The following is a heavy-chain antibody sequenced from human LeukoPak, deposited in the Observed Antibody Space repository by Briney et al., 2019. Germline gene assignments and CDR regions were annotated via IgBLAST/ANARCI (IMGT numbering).Heavy chain of an antibody. CDR3: ARGGNIVVVVAATGPDY. CDR1: GYTFTGYY. CDR2: INPSGGST. V-gene: IGHV1-46*01. D-gene: IGHD2-15*01. Sequence: ASVTVSCKASGYTFTGYYMHWVRQAPGQGLEWMGIINPSGGSTSYAQKFQGRVTMTRDTSTSTVYMELSSLRSEDTAVYYCARGGNIVVVVAATGPDYWGQGTLVTVSS. J-gene: IGHJ4*02.